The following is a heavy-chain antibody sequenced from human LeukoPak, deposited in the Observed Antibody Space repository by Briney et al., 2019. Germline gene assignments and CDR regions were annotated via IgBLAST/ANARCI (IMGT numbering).Heavy chain of an antibody. CDR3: ARHYSNYGTWDY. V-gene: IGHV4-38-2*01. CDR2: IYHRGST. J-gene: IGHJ4*02. CDR1: VYSISSGYY. Sequence: SETLSLTCAASVYSISSGYYWGWIRQPPRKGLEWIGSIYHRGSTYYNPSLKSRVTISVDTSKNQFSLKLSSVTAADTAVYYCARHYSNYGTWDYWGQGTLVTVSS. D-gene: IGHD4-11*01.